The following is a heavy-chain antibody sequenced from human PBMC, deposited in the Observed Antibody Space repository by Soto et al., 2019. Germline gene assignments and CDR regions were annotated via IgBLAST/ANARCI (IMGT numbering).Heavy chain of an antibody. Sequence: GGSLRLSCAASGFTFSSYGMHWVRQAPGKGLEWVAVIWYDGSNKYYADSVKGRFTISRDNSKNTLYLQMNSLRAEDTAVYYCARDIAAAASPQFFFDYWGQGTLVTVSS. CDR3: ARDIAAAASPQFFFDY. CDR1: GFTFSSYG. D-gene: IGHD6-13*01. J-gene: IGHJ4*02. V-gene: IGHV3-33*01. CDR2: IWYDGSNK.